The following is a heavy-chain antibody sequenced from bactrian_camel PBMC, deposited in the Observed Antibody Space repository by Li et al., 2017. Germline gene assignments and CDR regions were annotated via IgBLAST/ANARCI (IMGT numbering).Heavy chain of an antibody. D-gene: IGHD7*01. V-gene: IGHV3S53*01. J-gene: IGHJ4*01. CDR1: AYESMTC. Sequence: HVQLVESGGGSVQAGGSLTLSCVASAYESMTCLGWFRQAPGKEREGVAATGRDTKTYYADFVKGRFTITHDNTKNTHFLEMSNLQPEDSAVYYCAAVSTGPCLSVISRGSPQRGDFQFWGQGTQVTVS. CDR2: TGRDTKT. CDR3: AAVSTGPCLSVISRGSPQRGDFQF.